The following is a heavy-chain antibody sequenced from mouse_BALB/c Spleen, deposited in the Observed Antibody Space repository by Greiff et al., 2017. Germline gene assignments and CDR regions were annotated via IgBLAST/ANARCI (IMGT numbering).Heavy chain of an antibody. D-gene: IGHD1-1*01. CDR3: AREGYGSSPYFDY. CDR2: IDPANGNT. CDR1: GFNIKDTY. V-gene: IGHV14-3*02. Sequence: EVKLQESGAELVKPGASVKLSCTASGFNIKDTYMHWVKQRPEQGLEWIGRIDPANGNTKYDPKFQGKATITADTSSNTAYLQLSSLTSEDTAVYYCAREGYGSSPYFDYWGQGTTLTVSS. J-gene: IGHJ2*01.